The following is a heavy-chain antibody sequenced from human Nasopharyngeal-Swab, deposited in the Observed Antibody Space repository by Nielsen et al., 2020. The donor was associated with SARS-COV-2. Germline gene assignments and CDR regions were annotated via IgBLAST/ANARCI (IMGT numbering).Heavy chain of an antibody. D-gene: IGHD3-3*01. CDR2: INPNSGNT. Sequence: ASVKVSCKASGYTFTGYYMHWVRQAPGQGLEWMGRINPNSGNTNYAQKLQGRVTMTTDTPTSTAYMELRSLRSDDTAVYYCARLGHGDFWSGYYKVWYFDLWGRGTLVTVSS. CDR1: GYTFTGYY. V-gene: IGHV1-2*06. J-gene: IGHJ2*01. CDR3: ARLGHGDFWSGYYKVWYFDL.